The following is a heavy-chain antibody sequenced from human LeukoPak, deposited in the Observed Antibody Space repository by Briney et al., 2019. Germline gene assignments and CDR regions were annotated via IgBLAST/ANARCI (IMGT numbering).Heavy chain of an antibody. V-gene: IGHV4-39*01. CDR3: VRRRYYYDSSGDLGWFDP. D-gene: IGHD3-22*01. CDR2: IYYSGST. CDR1: GGSINTSSYH. J-gene: IGHJ5*02. Sequence: SETLSLTCAVSGGSINTSSYHWGWIRQPPGKGLELIVSIYYSGSTHYNPSLKSRVTISVDTSKNQFSLKLSSVTAADTAVYYCVRRRYYYDSSGDLGWFDPWGQGTLVTVSS.